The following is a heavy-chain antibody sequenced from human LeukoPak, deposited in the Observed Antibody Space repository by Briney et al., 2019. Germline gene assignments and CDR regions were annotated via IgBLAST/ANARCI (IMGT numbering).Heavy chain of an antibody. Sequence: GGSLRLSCAASGFTFRNYGMHWVRQAPGKGLEWVAFVRYDENNKYHADSVKGRFTISRDNSRDTLYLKMNSLRAEDTAIYYCAKDKGNGDFALDYYMDVWGKGTTVTVSS. V-gene: IGHV3-30*02. CDR2: VRYDENNK. D-gene: IGHD4-17*01. CDR1: GFTFRNYG. CDR3: AKDKGNGDFALDYYMDV. J-gene: IGHJ6*03.